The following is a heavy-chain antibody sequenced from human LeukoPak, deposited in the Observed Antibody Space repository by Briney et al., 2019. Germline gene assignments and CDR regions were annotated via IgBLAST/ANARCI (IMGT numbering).Heavy chain of an antibody. Sequence: GGSLRLSCAASGFMFNIYTMNWVRQSPGKGLEWVSSISSSSSNKYYADSVKGRFTISRDNAKNSLYLQMNSLRVEDTAVYYCARVAGYCDSISNCYSDFWGQGTLVTVSS. CDR1: GFMFNIYT. D-gene: IGHD2-2*01. J-gene: IGHJ4*02. CDR3: ARVAGYCDSISNCYSDF. V-gene: IGHV3-21*01. CDR2: ISSSSSNK.